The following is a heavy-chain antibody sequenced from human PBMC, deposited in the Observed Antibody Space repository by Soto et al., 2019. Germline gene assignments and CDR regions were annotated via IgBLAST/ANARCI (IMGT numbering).Heavy chain of an antibody. CDR2: ISYDGSNK. CDR1: ELNFSSYA. J-gene: IGHJ3*02. V-gene: IGHV3-30-3*01. CDR3: ARTLGLRYLGAAFDI. Sequence: PGGSKRHSNAASELNFSSYAMHWIRQKQGKGLEWVAVISYDGSNKYYADSVKGRFTISRDDSKNTLYLQMNSLRAEDTAVYYCARTLGLRYLGAAFDIWGQGTMVTVSS. D-gene: IGHD3-9*01.